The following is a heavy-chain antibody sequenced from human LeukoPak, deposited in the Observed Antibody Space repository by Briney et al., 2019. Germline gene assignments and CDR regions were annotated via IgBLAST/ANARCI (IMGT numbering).Heavy chain of an antibody. CDR3: ARTRSGEFDS. Sequence: PSETLSLTCTVSGGSVSSGSYYWSWIRQPPGKGLQWIGSIYYIGSTNYNPSLNSRVTMSVDTSKIQFSLKLSSVTAADTAVYYCARTRSGEFDSWGQGTLVTVSS. CDR1: GGSVSSGSYY. V-gene: IGHV4-61*01. J-gene: IGHJ4*02. D-gene: IGHD4-17*01. CDR2: IYYIGST.